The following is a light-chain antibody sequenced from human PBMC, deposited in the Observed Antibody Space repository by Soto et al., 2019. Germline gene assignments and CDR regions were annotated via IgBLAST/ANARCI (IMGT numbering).Light chain of an antibody. CDR2: EVS. CDR3: SSYTSSSTRV. CDR1: SSDVGAYDF. Sequence: QSVLTQPASVSGSPGQSITISCTGTSSDVGAYDFVSWYQQHPDKAPKLMIYEVSNRPSWVSNRFSGSKSVNTATLTISGLQAEDEADYYCSSYTSSSTRVFGTGTKVTVL. V-gene: IGLV2-14*03. J-gene: IGLJ1*01.